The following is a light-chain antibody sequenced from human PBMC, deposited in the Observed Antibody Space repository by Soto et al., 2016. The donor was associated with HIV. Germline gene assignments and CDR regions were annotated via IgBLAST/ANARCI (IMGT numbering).Light chain of an antibody. Sequence: DIQMTQSPSSLSASVGDRVTITCRASQGIRNDLDWYQQKPGKAPKRLIYADSSLQSGVPSRFSGSGSGTEFTLTISSLQPEDFATYYCLQHNNYPRTFGQGTKVDVK. CDR3: LQHNNYPRT. J-gene: IGKJ1*01. CDR2: ADS. CDR1: QGIRND. V-gene: IGKV1-17*01.